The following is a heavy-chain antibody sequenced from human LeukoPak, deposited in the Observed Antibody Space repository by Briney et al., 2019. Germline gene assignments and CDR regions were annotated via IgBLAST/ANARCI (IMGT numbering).Heavy chain of an antibody. CDR3: ARGYYGSGSHCCHMDV. D-gene: IGHD3-10*01. J-gene: IGHJ6*03. CDR2: INHSRST. V-gene: IGHV4-34*01. CDR1: VGSFSGYY. Sequence: SETLSLTCAVYVGSFSGYYWSWIRQPPGKGLEWIGEINHSRSTNYNSSLKSRVTISVDTSKNQFSLKLSSVTAADTAVYYCARGYYGSGSHCCHMDVWGKGTTITVS.